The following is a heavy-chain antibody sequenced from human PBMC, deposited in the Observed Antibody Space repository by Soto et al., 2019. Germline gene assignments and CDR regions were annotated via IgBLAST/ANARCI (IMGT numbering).Heavy chain of an antibody. Sequence: GSLRLSCAASGFTFSSYSMNWVRQAPGKGLEWVSSISSSSSYIYYADSVKGRFTISRDNAKNSLYLQMNSLRAEDTAVYYCARDGGGSYYYTDRSSDAFDIWGQGTMVTVSS. D-gene: IGHD1-26*01. CDR1: GFTFSSYS. CDR3: ARDGGGSYYYTDRSSDAFDI. CDR2: ISSSSSYI. J-gene: IGHJ3*02. V-gene: IGHV3-21*01.